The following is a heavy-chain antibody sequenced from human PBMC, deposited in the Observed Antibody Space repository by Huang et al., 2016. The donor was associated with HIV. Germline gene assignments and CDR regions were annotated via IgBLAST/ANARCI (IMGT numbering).Heavy chain of an antibody. D-gene: IGHD6-13*01. V-gene: IGHV4-39*01. J-gene: IGHJ4*02. CDR2: VYQVGST. Sequence: QLQLQESGPGQVKPSETLSLTCTVSGDFISSTNYYWGWIRQSPGKGLEWVGSVYQVGSTHYNPSLKSRVTFSVDTSRNQFSLRLNSVPAADTAVYYCASQHIGAAATWFWGRGTQVAVSS. CDR3: ASQHIGAAATWF. CDR1: GDFISSTNYY.